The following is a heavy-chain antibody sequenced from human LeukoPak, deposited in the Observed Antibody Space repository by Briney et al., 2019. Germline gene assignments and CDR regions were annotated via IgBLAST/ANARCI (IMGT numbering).Heavy chain of an antibody. CDR2: IYYSGST. Sequence: SETLSLTCTVSGGSISSYYWSWIRQPPGKGLEWIGYIYYSGSTNYNPSLKSRVTISVDTSKNQFSLKLNSVTAADTAVYYCARNGYYDSSGYLVWFDPWGQGTLVTVSS. D-gene: IGHD3-22*01. J-gene: IGHJ5*02. CDR1: GGSISSYY. CDR3: ARNGYYDSSGYLVWFDP. V-gene: IGHV4-59*08.